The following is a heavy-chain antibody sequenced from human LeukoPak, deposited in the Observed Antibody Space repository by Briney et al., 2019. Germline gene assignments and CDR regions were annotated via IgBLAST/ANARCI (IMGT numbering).Heavy chain of an antibody. CDR1: GYTFTGYY. CDR2: INPNSGGT. Sequence: ASVKVSCKASGYTFTGYYMHWVRQAPGQGLEWMGWINPNSGGTNYAQKFQGRVTMTRDTSISTAYMELSRLRSDDTAVYYCARVVPAAITSRLRYGMDLWGQGTTVTVSS. J-gene: IGHJ6*02. V-gene: IGHV1-2*02. D-gene: IGHD2-2*01. CDR3: ARVVPAAITSRLRYGMDL.